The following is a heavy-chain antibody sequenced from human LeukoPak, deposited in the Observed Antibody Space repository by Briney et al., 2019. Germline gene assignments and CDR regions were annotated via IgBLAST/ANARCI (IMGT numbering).Heavy chain of an antibody. Sequence: ASVKVSCKASGYTLTRYGISWVRQAPGQGLEWMGWISAYNGNTNYPQKLQGRVTMTTDTSTSTAYMELRGLRSDDTAVYYCARDGGLAPRAFDIWGQGTMVTVSS. J-gene: IGHJ3*02. CDR2: ISAYNGNT. CDR1: GYTLTRYG. V-gene: IGHV1-18*01. D-gene: IGHD4-23*01. CDR3: ARDGGLAPRAFDI.